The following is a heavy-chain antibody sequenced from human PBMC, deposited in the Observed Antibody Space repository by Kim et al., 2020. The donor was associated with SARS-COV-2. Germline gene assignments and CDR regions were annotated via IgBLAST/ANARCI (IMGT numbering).Heavy chain of an antibody. CDR1: GFTFSSYG. Sequence: GGSLRLSCAASGFTFSSYGMHWVRQAPGKGLEWVAVISYDGSNKYYADSVKGRFTISRDNSKNTLYLQMNSLRAEDTAVYYCAKADFLQITMVRGVDYYYYGMDVWGQGTTVTVSS. V-gene: IGHV3-30*18. J-gene: IGHJ6*02. CDR2: ISYDGSNK. CDR3: AKADFLQITMVRGVDYYYYGMDV. D-gene: IGHD3-10*01.